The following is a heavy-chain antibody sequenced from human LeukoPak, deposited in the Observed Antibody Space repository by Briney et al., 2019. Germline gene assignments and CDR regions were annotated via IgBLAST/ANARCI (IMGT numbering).Heavy chain of an antibody. D-gene: IGHD4-17*01. CDR1: GFTVSSNY. V-gene: IGHV3-66*01. CDR2: IYSGGST. CDR3: ARDHLYDYGDYGDAFDI. J-gene: IGHJ3*02. Sequence: GGSLRLSCAASGFTVSSNYMSGVRQAPGKGLEWVSVIYSGGSTYYADSVKGRFTISRDNSKNTLYLQMNSLRAEDTAVYYCARDHLYDYGDYGDAFDIWGQGTMVTVSS.